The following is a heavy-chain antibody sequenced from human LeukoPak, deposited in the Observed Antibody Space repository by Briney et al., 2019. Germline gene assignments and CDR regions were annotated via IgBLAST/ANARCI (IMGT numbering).Heavy chain of an antibody. CDR2: INHSGST. V-gene: IGHV4-34*01. CDR3: AGYSSSSSVDY. CDR1: GGSFSGYY. D-gene: IGHD6-6*01. Sequence: SETLSLTCAVYGGSFSGYYWSWIRQPPGKGLEWIGEINHSGSTNYNPPLKSRVTISVDTSKNQFSLKLSSVTAADTAVYYCAGYSSSSSVDYWGQGTLVTVSS. J-gene: IGHJ4*02.